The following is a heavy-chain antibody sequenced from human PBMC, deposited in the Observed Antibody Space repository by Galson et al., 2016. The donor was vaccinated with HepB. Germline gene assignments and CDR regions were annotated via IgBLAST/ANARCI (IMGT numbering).Heavy chain of an antibody. CDR1: EFTFSSYA. CDR2: ISYDGSNK. Sequence: SLRLSCAASEFTFSSYAMHWVRQAPGKGLEWVAVISYDGSNKHYADSVKGRFTISRDNSNNTLYLYMNSLRAGDTAVYYCGKHGGFDYWGQGALVTVSS. V-gene: IGHV3-30-3*02. J-gene: IGHJ4*02. CDR3: GKHGGFDY. D-gene: IGHD3-16*01.